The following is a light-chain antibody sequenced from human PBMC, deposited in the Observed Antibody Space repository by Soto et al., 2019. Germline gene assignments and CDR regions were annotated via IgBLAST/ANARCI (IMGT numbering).Light chain of an antibody. CDR2: GNS. CDR3: QSYDSSVRGV. CDR1: SSNIGAGYD. Sequence: QSVLTQPPSVSGAPGQRVTISCTGSSSNIGAGYDVHWYQQLPGTAPKLLIYGNSNRPSGVPDRFSGSKSGTSASLAITGLQAEDDADYYCQSYDSSVRGVFGGGTKVTVL. J-gene: IGLJ3*02. V-gene: IGLV1-40*01.